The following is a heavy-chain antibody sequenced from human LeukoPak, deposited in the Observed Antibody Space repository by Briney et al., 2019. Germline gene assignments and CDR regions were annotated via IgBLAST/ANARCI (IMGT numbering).Heavy chain of an antibody. CDR1: GYTFTGYY. CDR3: ARAVYDFWSGYQPGFDY. Sequence: GASVKVSCKASGYTFTGYYMHWARQAPGQGLEWMGWINPNSGGTNYAQKFQGRVTMTRDTSISTAYMELSRLRSDDTAVYYCARAVYDFWSGYQPGFDYWGQGTLVTVSS. V-gene: IGHV1-2*02. J-gene: IGHJ4*02. D-gene: IGHD3-3*01. CDR2: INPNSGGT.